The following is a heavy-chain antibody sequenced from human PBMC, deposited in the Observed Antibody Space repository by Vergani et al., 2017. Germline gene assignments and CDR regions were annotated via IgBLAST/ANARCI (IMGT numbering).Heavy chain of an antibody. CDR1: GGSISSSNW. CDR2: IYHSGST. J-gene: IGHJ4*02. CDR3: ARSSIVGATSPKFDY. D-gene: IGHD1-26*01. V-gene: IGHV4-4*02. Sequence: QVQLRESGPGLVKPSGTLSLTCAVSGGSISSSNWWSWVRQPPGKGLEWIGEIYHSGSTNYNPSLKSRVTISVDKSKNQFSLKLSSVTAADTAVYYCARSSIVGATSPKFDYWGQGTLVTVSS.